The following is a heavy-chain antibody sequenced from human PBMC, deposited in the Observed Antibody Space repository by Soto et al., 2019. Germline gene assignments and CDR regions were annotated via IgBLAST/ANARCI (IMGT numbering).Heavy chain of an antibody. CDR3: VRAPEQRPIDY. CDR2: IRSNSDGGTI. V-gene: IGHV3-15*07. Sequence: GGSLRLSCAASAFTMSNAWMNWVRQAPGKGLEWVGRIRSNSDGGTIDHAAPVKGRFIISRDDSKNTLYLQMNSLRTEDTAVYYCVRAPEQRPIDYWGHGSLVTVSS. J-gene: IGHJ4*01. CDR1: AFTMSNAW. D-gene: IGHD6-19*01.